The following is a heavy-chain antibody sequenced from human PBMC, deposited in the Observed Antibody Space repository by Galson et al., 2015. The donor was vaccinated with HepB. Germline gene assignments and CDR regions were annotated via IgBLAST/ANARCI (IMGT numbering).Heavy chain of an antibody. Sequence: SVKVSCKVSGHTLTNFSIHWVRQAPGKGLQWMGGFDPKRAETIYAQEFQGRVTMSEDTSKGTAYIRLTSLRSAYTAVYYCARGLHCTNVTCYRGFYSYYMDVWGKGTTITVSS. J-gene: IGHJ6*03. D-gene: IGHD2-8*01. CDR2: FDPKRAET. V-gene: IGHV1-24*01. CDR3: ARGLHCTNVTCYRGFYSYYMDV. CDR1: GHTLTNFS.